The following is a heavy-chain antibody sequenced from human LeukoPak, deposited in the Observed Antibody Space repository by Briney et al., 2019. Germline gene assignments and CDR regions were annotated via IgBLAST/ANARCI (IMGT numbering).Heavy chain of an antibody. CDR3: ARDLWLRDYYYGMDV. D-gene: IGHD5-12*01. CDR1: GGTFSSCA. Sequence: GASVKVSCKASGGTFSSCAISWVRQAPGQGLEWMGGIIPIFGTANYAQKFQGRVTITADESTSTAYMELSSLRSEDTAVYYCARDLWLRDYYYGMDVWGQGTTVTVSS. CDR2: IIPIFGTA. V-gene: IGHV1-69*13. J-gene: IGHJ6*02.